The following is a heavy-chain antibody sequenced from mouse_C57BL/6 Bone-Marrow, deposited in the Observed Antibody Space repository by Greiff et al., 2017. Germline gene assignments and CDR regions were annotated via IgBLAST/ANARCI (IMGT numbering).Heavy chain of an antibody. J-gene: IGHJ2*01. V-gene: IGHV1-64*01. CDR3: AHIDY. CDR1: GYTFTSYW. CDR2: IHPNSGST. Sequence: VQLLQSGAGLVKPGASVKLSCTASGYTFTSYWMHWVKQRPGQGLEWIGMIHPNSGSTNYHEKFKSKATLPVDKSSRPAYMQLSSRTSEDSAVYYGAHIDYWGQGTTLTVSS.